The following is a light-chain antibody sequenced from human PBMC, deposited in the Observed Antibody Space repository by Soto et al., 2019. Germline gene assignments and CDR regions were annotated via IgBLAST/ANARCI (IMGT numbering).Light chain of an antibody. CDR2: AAS. CDR1: QTISSFY. CDR3: QQYGGSPPYT. V-gene: IGKV3-20*01. Sequence: EIVLTQSPVTLSLSPGERATLSCRASQTISSFYLAWYQQKPGQAPRLLIFAASRRATGIPERFSGSGSGTDFALTISGLEPEDFAVYYCQQYGGSPPYTFGQGTKLEIK. J-gene: IGKJ2*01.